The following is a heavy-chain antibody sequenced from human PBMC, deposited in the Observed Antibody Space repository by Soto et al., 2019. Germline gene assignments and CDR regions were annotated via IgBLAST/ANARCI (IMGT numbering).Heavy chain of an antibody. V-gene: IGHV5-51*01. CDR3: ARVMITFGGVIVIDWFDP. CDR2: IYPGDSDT. Sequence: GESLKISCKGSGYSFTSYWIGWVRQMPGKGLEWMGIIYPGDSDTRYSPSFQGQVTISADKSISTAYLQWSSLKASDTAMYYCARVMITFGGVIVIDWFDPWGQGTLVTVSS. D-gene: IGHD3-16*02. J-gene: IGHJ5*02. CDR1: GYSFTSYW.